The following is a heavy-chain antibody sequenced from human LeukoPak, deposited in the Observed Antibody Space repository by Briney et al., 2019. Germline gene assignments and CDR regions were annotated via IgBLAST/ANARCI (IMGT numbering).Heavy chain of an antibody. CDR1: GYSISSGYY. V-gene: IGHV4-38-2*01. Sequence: SETLSLTCAVSGYSISSGYYWGWIRPPPGKGLEWIGSIYHSGSTYFNPSLKSRVTISVDTSKNQFSLKLSSVTAADMAVYYCARRPTIRGWFDPWGQGTLVTVSS. J-gene: IGHJ5*02. D-gene: IGHD3-10*01. CDR2: IYHSGST. CDR3: ARRPTIRGWFDP.